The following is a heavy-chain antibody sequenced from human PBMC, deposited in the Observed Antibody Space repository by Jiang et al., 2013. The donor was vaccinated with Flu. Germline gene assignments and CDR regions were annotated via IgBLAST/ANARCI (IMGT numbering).Heavy chain of an antibody. D-gene: IGHD3-22*01. J-gene: IGHJ3*02. V-gene: IGHV1-3*01. Sequence: GAEVKKPGASVKVSCKASGYTFTSYAMHWVRQAPGQRLEWMGWINAGNGNTKYSQKFQGRVTITADESTSTAYMELSSLRSEDTAVYYCAREGGAPDYYDSSVKKGAFDIWGQGTMVTVSS. CDR2: INAGNGNT. CDR1: GYTFTSYA. CDR3: AREGGAPDYYDSSVKKGAFDI.